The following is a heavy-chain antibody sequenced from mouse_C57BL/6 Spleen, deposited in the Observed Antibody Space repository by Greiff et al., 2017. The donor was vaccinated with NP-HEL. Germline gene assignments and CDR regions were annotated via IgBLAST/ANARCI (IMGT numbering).Heavy chain of an antibody. CDR1: GYTFTDYN. CDR3: ARSPRYYGSRYYFDY. D-gene: IGHD1-1*01. V-gene: IGHV1-18*01. J-gene: IGHJ2*01. Sequence: EVQLQQSGPELVKPGASVKIPCKASGYTFTDYNMDWVKQSHGKSLEWIGDINPNNGGTIYNQTFKGKATLTVDKSSSTAYMELRSLTSEDTAVYYCARSPRYYGSRYYFDYWGQGTTLTVSS. CDR2: INPNNGGT.